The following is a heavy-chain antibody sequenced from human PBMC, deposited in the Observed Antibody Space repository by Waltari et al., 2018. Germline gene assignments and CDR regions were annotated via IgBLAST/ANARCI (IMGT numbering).Heavy chain of an antibody. V-gene: IGHV3-23*01. CDR3: AKDVAAAFGYYFDY. CDR1: GFSFSHYA. CDR2: LSSTGYST. J-gene: IGHJ4*02. D-gene: IGHD6-13*01. Sequence: EVQLLESGGGLVQPGGSLRLSCAASGFSFSHYAMNWVRQAPGKGLEWVSSLSSTGYSTYYADSVKGRFTISRDNSKNTVYLQMNSLRAEDTAVYFCAKDVAAAFGYYFDYWGQGILVTVSS.